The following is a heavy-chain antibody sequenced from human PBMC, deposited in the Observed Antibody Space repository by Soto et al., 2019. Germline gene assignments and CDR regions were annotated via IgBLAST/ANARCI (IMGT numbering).Heavy chain of an antibody. CDR2: IYYSGST. J-gene: IGHJ4*02. V-gene: IGHV4-59*01. D-gene: IGHD6-6*01. Sequence: SETLSLTCTASGGSISSYYWSWIRQPPGKGLEWIGYIYYSGSTNYNPSLKSRVTISVDTSKNQFSLKLSSVTAADTAVYYCARDEGKSSSFDYWGQGTLVTVSS. CDR1: GGSISSYY. CDR3: ARDEGKSSSFDY.